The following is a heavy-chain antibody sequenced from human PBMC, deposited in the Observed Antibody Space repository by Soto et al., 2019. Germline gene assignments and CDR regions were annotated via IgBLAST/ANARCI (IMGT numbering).Heavy chain of an antibody. Sequence: WGSLRLSCAASGFTFSSYAMSWVRQAPGKGLEWVSAISGSGGSTYYADSVKGRFTISRDNSKNTLYLQMNSLRAEDTAVYYCAKANGDIVVVPAARSYYYMDVWGKGTTVSVSS. D-gene: IGHD2-2*01. CDR1: GFTFSSYA. J-gene: IGHJ6*03. V-gene: IGHV3-23*01. CDR2: ISGSGGST. CDR3: AKANGDIVVVPAARSYYYMDV.